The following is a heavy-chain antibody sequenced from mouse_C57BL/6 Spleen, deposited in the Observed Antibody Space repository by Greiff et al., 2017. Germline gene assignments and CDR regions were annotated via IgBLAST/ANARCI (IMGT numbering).Heavy chain of an antibody. Sequence: EVKLMESGPGMVKPSQSLSLTCTVTGYSITSGYDWHWIRHFPGNKLEWMGYISCSGSTNYNPSLKSRISITHDTSKNHFFLKLNSVTTEDTATYYCARGSYYYAMDYWGQGTSVTVSS. CDR1: GYSITSGYD. CDR2: ISCSGST. J-gene: IGHJ4*01. V-gene: IGHV3-1*01. CDR3: ARGSYYYAMDY.